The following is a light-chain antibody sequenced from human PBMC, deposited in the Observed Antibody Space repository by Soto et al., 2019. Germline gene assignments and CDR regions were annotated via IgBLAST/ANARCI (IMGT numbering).Light chain of an antibody. V-gene: IGKV3-15*01. Sequence: IVLTQSPATLSVSPGERATLSCRASQSISSLLAWYQQKPGQAPRLLIYSASTRATGIPARFSGSGSGADFTLTISSLQSEDFAVYYCQQYYDWPITFGQGTRLDIK. CDR3: QQYYDWPIT. CDR1: QSISSL. CDR2: SAS. J-gene: IGKJ5*01.